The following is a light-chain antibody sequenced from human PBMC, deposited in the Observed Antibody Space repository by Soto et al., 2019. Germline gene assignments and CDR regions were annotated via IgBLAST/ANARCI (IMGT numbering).Light chain of an antibody. CDR2: KAS. J-gene: IGKJ1*01. Sequence: DIKMTQSPSTLSASVGDRVTITCRASQSISSWLAWYQQKPGKAPKLLIYKASSLESGVPSRFSGSGSGTEFTLTISSLQPDDFATYYCQQSYSTPPTFGQGTKVDIK. V-gene: IGKV1-5*03. CDR3: QQSYSTPPT. CDR1: QSISSW.